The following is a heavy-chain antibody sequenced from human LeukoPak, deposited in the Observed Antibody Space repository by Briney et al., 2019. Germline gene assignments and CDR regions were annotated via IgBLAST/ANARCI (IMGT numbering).Heavy chain of an antibody. J-gene: IGHJ4*02. CDR3: ARAISDSTGYYAYYFDS. V-gene: IGHV1-8*03. D-gene: IGHD3-22*01. CDR2: MNPNSGNS. Sequence: ASVKVSCKTSGYTFTRNDINWVRQATGQGLEWMGWMNPNSGNSGYAQKFQGRVTITRDNSISAAYMELNSLTSEDTAVYYCARAISDSTGYYAYYFDSWGQGTLVTVSS. CDR1: GYTFTRND.